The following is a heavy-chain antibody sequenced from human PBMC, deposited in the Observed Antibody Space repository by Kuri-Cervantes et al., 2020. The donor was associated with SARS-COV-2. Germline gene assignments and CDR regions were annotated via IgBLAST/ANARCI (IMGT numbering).Heavy chain of an antibody. Sequence: SVKVSCKASGGTFSSNAISWGRQDPAEGLEGTGGIIPIFGTANYAQKFQGRVTITADESTSTAYMELSSLRSEDTAVYYCARGADDSSGYYRNWGQGTLVTVSS. J-gene: IGHJ4*02. V-gene: IGHV1-69*13. CDR1: GGTFSSNA. D-gene: IGHD3-22*01. CDR2: IIPIFGTA. CDR3: ARGADDSSGYYRN.